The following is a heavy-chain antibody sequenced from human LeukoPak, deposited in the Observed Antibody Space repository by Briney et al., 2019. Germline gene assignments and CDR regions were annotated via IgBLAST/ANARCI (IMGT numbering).Heavy chain of an antibody. V-gene: IGHV3-33*01. Sequence: PGGSLRLSCAASGFTFSSYGMHWVRQAPGKGLEWVAIIWNDGSDKYYADSVKGRFTISRDNSKNTVSLQMNSLRAEDTAVYYCATVRGSLPYYHSMDVWGQGTTVTVSS. CDR3: ATVRGSLPYYHSMDV. D-gene: IGHD3-10*01. J-gene: IGHJ6*02. CDR2: IWNDGSDK. CDR1: GFTFSSYG.